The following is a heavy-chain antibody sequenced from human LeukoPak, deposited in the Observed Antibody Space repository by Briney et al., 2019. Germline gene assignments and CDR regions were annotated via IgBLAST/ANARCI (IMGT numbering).Heavy chain of an antibody. D-gene: IGHD5-12*01. J-gene: IGHJ4*02. Sequence: GESPRLSCAASGFTFSSYGMHWVRQAPGKGLEWVAFIRYDGSNKYYADSVKGRFTISRDNSKNTLYLQMNSLRAEDTAVYYCAKDASGYHDYWGRGTLVTVSS. V-gene: IGHV3-30*02. CDR1: GFTFSSYG. CDR2: IRYDGSNK. CDR3: AKDASGYHDY.